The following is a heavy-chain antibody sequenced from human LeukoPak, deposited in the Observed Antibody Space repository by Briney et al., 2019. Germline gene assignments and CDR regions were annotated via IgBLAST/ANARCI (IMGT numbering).Heavy chain of an antibody. D-gene: IGHD4-17*01. CDR2: IYSGGNI. CDR3: AGGLSSFGDPFDL. J-gene: IGHJ4*02. V-gene: IGHV3-66*01. CDR1: GFSVSNSY. Sequence: GGSLRLSCAASGFSVSNSYISWVRQAPGKGPEWLSIIYSGGNIYYEDSVKGRFTTSRDTSWNTVYLQMNSLSTEDTAVYYCAGGLSSFGDPFDLWGQGTLVTVSS.